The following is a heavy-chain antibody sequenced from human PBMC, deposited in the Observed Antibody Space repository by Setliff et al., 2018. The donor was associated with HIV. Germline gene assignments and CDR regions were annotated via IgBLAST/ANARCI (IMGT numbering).Heavy chain of an antibody. Sequence: PSETLSLTCAVYGGSISGYYWSWIRQSPGKGLEWIGEINHSGSTNYNPSLKSRVAISVDTSKNQFSLKLSSVTAADTAVYYCARGYSSSSFILWGQGTLVTV. V-gene: IGHV4-34*01. CDR2: INHSGST. D-gene: IGHD6-6*01. CDR3: ARGYSSSSFIL. CDR1: GGSISGYY. J-gene: IGHJ4*02.